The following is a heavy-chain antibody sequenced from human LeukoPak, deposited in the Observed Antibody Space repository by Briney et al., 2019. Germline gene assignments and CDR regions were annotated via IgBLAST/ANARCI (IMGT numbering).Heavy chain of an antibody. CDR1: GGSFSGYY. Sequence: SETLSLTCAVYGGSFSGYYWSWIRQPPGKGLEWIGEINHSGSTNYNPSLKSRVTISVDTSKNQFSLKLSSVTAADTAVYYCARAGYYDSPFDYWGQGTLVTVSS. CDR3: ARAGYYDSPFDY. CDR2: INHSGST. D-gene: IGHD3-22*01. V-gene: IGHV4-34*01. J-gene: IGHJ4*02.